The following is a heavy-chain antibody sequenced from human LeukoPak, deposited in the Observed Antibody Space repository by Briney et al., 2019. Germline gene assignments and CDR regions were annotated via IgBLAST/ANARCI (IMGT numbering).Heavy chain of an antibody. Sequence: ASVKVSCKASGYTFTGYYMHWVRQAPGQGLEWMGWINPNSGGTNYAQKFQGRVTMTRDTSISTAYMELSRLRSDGTAVYSRARAERITILDPWGQGTLVTVSS. V-gene: IGHV1-2*02. D-gene: IGHD3-3*01. J-gene: IGHJ5*02. CDR1: GYTFTGYY. CDR2: INPNSGGT. CDR3: ARAERITILDP.